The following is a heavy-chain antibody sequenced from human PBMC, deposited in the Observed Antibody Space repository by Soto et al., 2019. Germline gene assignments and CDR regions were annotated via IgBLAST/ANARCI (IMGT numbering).Heavy chain of an antibody. V-gene: IGHV3-74*01. CDR1: GFTFNYYW. CDR3: ARGTLGGFDL. Sequence: EVQLVESEGGLVQRGGSLRLSCAASGFTFNYYWMHWVRQAPGQGLMWVAHIQNDGSRTTYADSVKGRFTISRDNAKNTMYLQMNSLRAEDTAWYYGARGTLGGFDLWGHGTTVTVYS. D-gene: IGHD1-1*01. J-gene: IGHJ3*01. CDR2: IQNDGSRT.